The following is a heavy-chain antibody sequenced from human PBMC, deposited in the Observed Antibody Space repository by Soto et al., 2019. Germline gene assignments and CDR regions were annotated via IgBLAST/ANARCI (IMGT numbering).Heavy chain of an antibody. CDR3: ARGPGYCTNGVCPIFDF. CDR2: FYHSGTT. V-gene: IGHV4-59*01. D-gene: IGHD2-8*01. Sequence: SETLSLTCTVSGDSIKDYFWSWVRQPPGKGLEWIGHFYHSGTTNYSPALKSRVTISIDQSKNQFSLRLNSVTAADTAVYFCARGPGYCTNGVCPIFDFWGQG. CDR1: GDSIKDYF. J-gene: IGHJ4*02.